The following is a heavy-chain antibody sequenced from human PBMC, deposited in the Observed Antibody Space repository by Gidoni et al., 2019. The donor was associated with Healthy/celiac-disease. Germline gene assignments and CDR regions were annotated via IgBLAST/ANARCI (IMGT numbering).Heavy chain of an antibody. Sequence: EVQLVESGGGLVQPGGSLRLYCAAYGFTFSRYWSRWVRQSPGKGLEWLANIKQDGSEKYYVDSVKVRFTISRDNAKNSLYLQMNSLRAEDTAVYYCARVGISSSWEVFDYWGQGTLVTVSS. V-gene: IGHV3-7*03. D-gene: IGHD6-13*01. CDR3: ARVGISSSWEVFDY. J-gene: IGHJ4*02. CDR2: IKQDGSEK. CDR1: GFTFSRYW.